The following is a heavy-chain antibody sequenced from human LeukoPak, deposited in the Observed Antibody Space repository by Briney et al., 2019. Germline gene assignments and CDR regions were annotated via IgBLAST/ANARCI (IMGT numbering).Heavy chain of an antibody. CDR1: GGSISSSSYY. J-gene: IGHJ3*02. Sequence: SETLSLTCTVSGGSISSSSYYWGWIRQPPGKGLEWIGSIYYSGSTYYNPSLKSRVTISVDTSKNQFSLKLSSVTAADTAVYYCASRINDFWSGYYTSLDAFDIWGQGTMVTVSS. D-gene: IGHD3-3*01. CDR3: ASRINDFWSGYYTSLDAFDI. V-gene: IGHV4-39*07. CDR2: IYYSGST.